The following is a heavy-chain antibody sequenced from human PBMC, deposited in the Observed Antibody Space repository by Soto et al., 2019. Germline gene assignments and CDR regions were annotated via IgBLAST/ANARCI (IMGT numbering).Heavy chain of an antibody. CDR1: GGSISSGDYY. J-gene: IGHJ4*02. Sequence: SETLSLTCTVSGGSISSGDYYWSWIRQPPGKGLEWIGYIYYSGSTYYNPSLKSRVTISVDTSKNQFSLKLSSVTAADTAVYYCARGNYHDSSGYEPFDYWGQGTLVTVSS. D-gene: IGHD3-22*01. CDR3: ARGNYHDSSGYEPFDY. V-gene: IGHV4-30-4*01. CDR2: IYYSGST.